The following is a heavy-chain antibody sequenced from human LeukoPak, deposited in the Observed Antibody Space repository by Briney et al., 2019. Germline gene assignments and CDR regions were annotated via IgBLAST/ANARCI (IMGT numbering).Heavy chain of an antibody. V-gene: IGHV1-46*01. CDR1: GYTFTSYY. J-gene: IGHJ4*02. Sequence: ASVKVSCKASGYTFTSYYMHWVRQAPGQGLEWMGIINPSGSSTSYAQKFQGRVTMTTDTSTSTAYMELRSLRSDDTAVYYCARPTSHYYDSSGYLDYWGQGTLVTVSS. CDR2: INPSGSST. D-gene: IGHD3-22*01. CDR3: ARPTSHYYDSSGYLDY.